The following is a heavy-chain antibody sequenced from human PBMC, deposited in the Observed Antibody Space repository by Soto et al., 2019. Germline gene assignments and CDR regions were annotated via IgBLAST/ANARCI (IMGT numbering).Heavy chain of an antibody. V-gene: IGHV1-46*01. CDR2: INPSGGST. CDR1: GYAFTSYY. CDR3: ASSKIVGKNDY. D-gene: IGHD3-22*01. J-gene: IGHJ4*02. Sequence: ASVKPSSKASGYAFTSYYMHWVRQAPGQGLEWMGIINPSGGSTSYAQKFQGRVTMTRDTSTSTVYMELSSLRSEDTAVYYCASSKIVGKNDYWGQGTLVTVSS.